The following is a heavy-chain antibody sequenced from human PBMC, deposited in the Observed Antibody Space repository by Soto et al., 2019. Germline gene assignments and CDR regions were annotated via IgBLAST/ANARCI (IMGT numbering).Heavy chain of an antibody. CDR2: ISGSGGST. D-gene: IGHD6-19*01. J-gene: IGHJ4*02. Sequence: EVQLLESGGGLVQPGGSLRLSCAASGFTFSTYGMSWVRQAPGKGLEWVSIISGSGGSTYYADTVKGRFTISRDNSKNTLYLQMNSLRADDTGVYYCAKDPATIAVAGTFDYWGQGTLVIVSS. CDR1: GFTFSTYG. CDR3: AKDPATIAVAGTFDY. V-gene: IGHV3-23*01.